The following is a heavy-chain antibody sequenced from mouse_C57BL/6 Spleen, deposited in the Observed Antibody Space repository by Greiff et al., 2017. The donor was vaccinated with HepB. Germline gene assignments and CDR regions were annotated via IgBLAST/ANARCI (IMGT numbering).Heavy chain of an antibody. CDR1: GFNIKDDY. D-gene: IGHD1-1*01. J-gene: IGHJ2*01. Sequence: VQLQQSGAELVRPGASVKLTCTASGFNIKDDYMHWVKQRPEQGLEWIGWIDPENGDTEYASKFQGKATITADTSSNTAYLQLSSLTSEDTAVYYCTPMTTGYWGQGTTLTAAS. V-gene: IGHV14-4*01. CDR3: TPMTTGY. CDR2: IDPENGDT.